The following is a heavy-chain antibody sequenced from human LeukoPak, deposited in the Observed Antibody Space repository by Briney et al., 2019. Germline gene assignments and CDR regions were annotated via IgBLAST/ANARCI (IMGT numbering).Heavy chain of an antibody. CDR2: ISSSSTI. J-gene: IGHJ5*02. CDR1: GFTFSSYS. CDR3: ARAPLSP. V-gene: IGHV3-48*01. Sequence: GGSLRLSCAASGFTFSSYSMNWVRQAPGKGLEWVSYISSSSTIYYADSVKGRFTISRDNSKNSLYLQMDSLRAEDTAVYYCARAPLSPWGQGTLVTVSS.